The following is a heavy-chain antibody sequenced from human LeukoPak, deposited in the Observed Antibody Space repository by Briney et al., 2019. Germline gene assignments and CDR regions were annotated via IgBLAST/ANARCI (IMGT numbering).Heavy chain of an antibody. D-gene: IGHD3-3*01. CDR1: GGSFSGYY. CDR2: INHSGST. CDR3: ARGTGLTYYDFWSGYYKGYFDY. J-gene: IGHJ4*02. V-gene: IGHV4-34*01. Sequence: SETLSLTCAVYGGSFSGYYWSWIRQPPGKGPEWIGEINHSGSTNYNPSLKSRVTISVDTSKNQFSLKLSSVTAADTAVYYCARGTGLTYYDFWSGYYKGYFDYWGQGTLVTVSS.